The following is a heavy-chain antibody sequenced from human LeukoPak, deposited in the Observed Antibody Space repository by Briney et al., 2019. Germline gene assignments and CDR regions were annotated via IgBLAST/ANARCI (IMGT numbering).Heavy chain of an antibody. D-gene: IGHD6-13*01. Sequence: SETLSLTCTVSGGSISSGGYYWSWIRQHPGKGLEWIGYIYYSGSTYYNPSLKSRVTISVDPSMNQFSLKLSSVTAADTAVYYCARVSSWRFYFNYWGQGTLVTVSS. J-gene: IGHJ4*02. CDR3: ARVSSWRFYFNY. CDR1: GGSISSGGYY. CDR2: IYYSGST. V-gene: IGHV4-31*03.